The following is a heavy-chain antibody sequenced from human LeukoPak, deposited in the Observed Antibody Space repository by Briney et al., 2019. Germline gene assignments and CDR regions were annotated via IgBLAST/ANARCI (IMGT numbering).Heavy chain of an antibody. V-gene: IGHV4-39*01. CDR1: GGSINRSSYY. D-gene: IGHD2-21*01. CDR2: MHPSEST. Sequence: KTSETLSLTCTVSGGSINRSSYYWAWIRQPPGKGMEWIGSMHPSESTYHNPSLRSRVTISVDTSKNQFSLSLTSVTAADRAVYYCARQPPYSSTFDVWGQGTMVSVSS. CDR3: ARQPPYSSTFDV. J-gene: IGHJ3*01.